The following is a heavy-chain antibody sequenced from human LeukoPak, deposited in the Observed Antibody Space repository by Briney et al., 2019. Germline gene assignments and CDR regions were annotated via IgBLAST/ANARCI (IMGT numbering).Heavy chain of an antibody. J-gene: IGHJ5*02. CDR1: GGSISSGGYS. CDR3: ARFGSGSWGSWFDP. CDR2: IYHSGST. V-gene: IGHV4-30-2*01. Sequence: SQTLSLTCAVSGGSISSGGYSWSWIRQPPGKGLEWIGYIYHSGSTYYNPSLKSRVTISVDRFKNQFSLKLSSVTAADTAVYYCARFGSGSWGSWFDPWGQGTLVTVSS. D-gene: IGHD3-10*01.